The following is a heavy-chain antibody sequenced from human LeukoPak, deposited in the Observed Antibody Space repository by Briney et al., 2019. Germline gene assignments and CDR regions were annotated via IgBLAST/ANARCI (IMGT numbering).Heavy chain of an antibody. CDR3: AKDRYSSGRGHYFHY. J-gene: IGHJ4*02. CDR1: GFTFSNAW. Sequence: GGSLRLSCAASGFTFSNAWMSWVRQAPGKGLEWVSVIGGTDGRTNYADSVKGRFTISRDNSKNTLYLEMNSLRAEDTAVYYCAKDRYSSGRGHYFHYWGQGALVTVSS. D-gene: IGHD6-19*01. CDR2: IGGTDGRT. V-gene: IGHV3-23*01.